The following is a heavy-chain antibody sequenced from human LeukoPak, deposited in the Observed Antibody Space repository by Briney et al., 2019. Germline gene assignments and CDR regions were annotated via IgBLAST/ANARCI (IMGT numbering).Heavy chain of an antibody. V-gene: IGHV3-9*01. CDR3: AKDYCGGDCYSGWYFDL. J-gene: IGHJ2*01. Sequence: PGRSLRLSCAASGFTFDDYAMHWVRQAPGKGLEGVSGICYNSDTIAYADSVKGRFTIPRDNAKNSLYLQMNSLRAEDTALYYCAKDYCGGDCYSGWYFDLWGRGTLVTVSS. CDR1: GFTFDDYA. CDR2: ICYNSDTI. D-gene: IGHD2-21*02.